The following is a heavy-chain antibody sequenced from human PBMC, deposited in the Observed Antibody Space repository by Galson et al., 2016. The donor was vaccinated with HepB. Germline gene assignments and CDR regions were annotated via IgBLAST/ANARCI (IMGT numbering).Heavy chain of an antibody. Sequence: SVKVSCKASGYTFNTYNMHWVRQAPGQGLEWVGVIKPSGGNTIYAQKFQDRITMTRDTSTSTVYMELISLRSEDTAVYYCARELDHSFYFDYWGQGTRVTVSS. CDR3: ARELDHSFYFDY. D-gene: IGHD1-14*01. CDR1: GYTFNTYN. V-gene: IGHV1-46*02. CDR2: IKPSGGNT. J-gene: IGHJ4*02.